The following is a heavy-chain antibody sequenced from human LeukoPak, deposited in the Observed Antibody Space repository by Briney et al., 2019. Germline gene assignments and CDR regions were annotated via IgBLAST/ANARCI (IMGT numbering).Heavy chain of an antibody. CDR2: ISSSGTTI. CDR1: GFTVSSNY. D-gene: IGHD3-3*01. V-gene: IGHV3-11*04. CDR3: ARGRFLEWLGPDY. Sequence: PGGSLRLSCAASGFTVSSNYMSWIRQAPGKGLEWVSYISSSGTTIYYADSVKGRFTISRDNAKNSLYLQMNSLRAEDTAVYYCARGRFLEWLGPDYWGQGTLVTVSS. J-gene: IGHJ4*02.